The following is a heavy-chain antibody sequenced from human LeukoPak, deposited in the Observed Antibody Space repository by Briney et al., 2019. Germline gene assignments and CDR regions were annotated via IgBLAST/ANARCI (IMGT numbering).Heavy chain of an antibody. CDR1: GLTFGGFP. V-gene: IGHV3-30*04. J-gene: IGHJ4*02. D-gene: IGHD2-8*02. Sequence: GGSLSLSCAASGLTFGGFPLHWVGQAQAKGLGGVAAISNDGSTTYDADSVKGRFTISRDKSKNTLYMQMKSLRPEDTALYYCATGFTWSLESWGQGTMVAVSS. CDR3: ATGFTWSLES. CDR2: ISNDGSTT.